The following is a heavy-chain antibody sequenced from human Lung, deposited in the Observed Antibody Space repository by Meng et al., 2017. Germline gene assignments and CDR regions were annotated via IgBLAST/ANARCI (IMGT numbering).Heavy chain of an antibody. CDR3: ARDTGFGEFWFDP. CDR1: GFTFVSYE. Sequence: GGSLRLSCAASGFTFVSYEMNWVRQAPGKGLEWVSYISSSGSTIYYADSVKGRFTISRDNAKNSLYLLMNSLRAEDTAVYYCARDTGFGEFWFDPWGQGTLVTGYS. D-gene: IGHD3-10*01. V-gene: IGHV3-48*03. J-gene: IGHJ5*02. CDR2: ISSSGSTI.